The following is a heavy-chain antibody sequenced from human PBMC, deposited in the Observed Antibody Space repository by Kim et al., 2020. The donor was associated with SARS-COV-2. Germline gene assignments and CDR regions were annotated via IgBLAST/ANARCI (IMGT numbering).Heavy chain of an antibody. CDR3: ARLEGITIFGVVIIGWFDP. V-gene: IGHV4-31*03. J-gene: IGHJ5*02. CDR2: IYYSGST. D-gene: IGHD3-3*01. CDR1: GGSISSGGYY. Sequence: SETLSLTCTVSGGSISSGGYYWSWIRQHPGKGLEWIGYIYYSGSTYYNPSLKSRVTISVDTSKNQFSLKLGSVTAADTAVYYCARLEGITIFGVVIIGWFDPWGQGTLVTVSS.